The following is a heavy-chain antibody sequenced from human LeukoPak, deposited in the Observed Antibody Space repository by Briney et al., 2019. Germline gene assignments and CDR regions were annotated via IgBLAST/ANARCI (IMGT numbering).Heavy chain of an antibody. CDR1: GLTFSNVW. D-gene: IGHD2-2*02. V-gene: IGHV3-15*01. Sequence: GGSLRLSCVVSGLTFSNVWMSWVRQAPGKGLEWVGRIKSKTHGGTTDYAAPVYGRFTVSRDDSKNTLYLQMNSLQTEDTAVYYCTTFSDCTSSICYTNYWGQGTLVTISS. CDR3: TTFSDCTSSICYTNY. CDR2: IKSKTHGGTT. J-gene: IGHJ4*02.